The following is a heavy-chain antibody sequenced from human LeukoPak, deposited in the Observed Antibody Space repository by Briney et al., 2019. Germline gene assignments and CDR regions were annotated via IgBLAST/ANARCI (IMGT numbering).Heavy chain of an antibody. J-gene: IGHJ4*02. Sequence: GGSLRLSCTASGFTFGDYAMHWVRQAPGKGLEGVAIISYDGSNEYYADSVKGRFTISRDNSKNTLYLQMNSLRAEDTAVYYCARRGYHDYSGFDYWGQGTLVTVSS. D-gene: IGHD1-26*01. CDR1: GFTFGDYA. CDR3: ARRGYHDYSGFDY. CDR2: ISYDGSNE. V-gene: IGHV3-30*04.